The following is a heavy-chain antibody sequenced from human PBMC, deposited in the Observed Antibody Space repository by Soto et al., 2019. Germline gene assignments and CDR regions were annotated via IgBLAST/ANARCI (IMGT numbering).Heavy chain of an antibody. CDR3: AREDMVAYYFDY. J-gene: IGHJ4*02. D-gene: IGHD5-12*01. Sequence: ASVKVSCKASGYTFTSYGISWVRQAPGQGLEWMGRISAYDGNTNYAQKLQGRVTMTTDTSTSTAYMELRSLRSDDTAVYYCAREDMVAYYFDYWGQGTLVTVSS. CDR1: GYTFTSYG. V-gene: IGHV1-18*01. CDR2: ISAYDGNT.